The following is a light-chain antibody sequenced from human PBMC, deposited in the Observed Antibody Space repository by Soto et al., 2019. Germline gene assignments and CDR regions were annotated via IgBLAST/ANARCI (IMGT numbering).Light chain of an antibody. CDR2: GDN. CDR3: QSYDRSLSGSRVL. V-gene: IGLV1-40*01. J-gene: IGLJ3*02. CDR1: SSNIGAGYN. Sequence: QSVLTQPPSVSGAPGQRVTISCIGGSSNIGAGYNVHWYQQLPGTAPKLLISGDNNRPSGVPDRFSGSKSGTSASLAITGLQDEDEADYYCQSYDRSLSGSRVLFGGGTKLTVL.